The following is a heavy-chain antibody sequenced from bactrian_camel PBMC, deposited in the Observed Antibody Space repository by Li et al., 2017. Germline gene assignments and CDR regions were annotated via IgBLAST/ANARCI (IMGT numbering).Heavy chain of an antibody. CDR1: GYTYNRYC. D-gene: IGHD7*01. CDR2: IFTGGGIT. Sequence: HVQLVESGGGSVKAGGSLTLTCVASGYTYNRYCMGWFRLAPGKEREGVATIFTGGGITYYADSVKGRFAISRDNVKDVVYLQMNDLKPEDTGMYYCAADWSTYRKRSVYDGGCRGESSDQGTQVTVS. J-gene: IGHJ4*01. V-gene: IGHV3S1*01.